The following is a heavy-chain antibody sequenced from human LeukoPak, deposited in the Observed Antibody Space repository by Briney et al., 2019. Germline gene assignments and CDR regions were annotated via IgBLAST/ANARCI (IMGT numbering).Heavy chain of an antibody. J-gene: IGHJ4*02. CDR2: IKEDGSKK. Sequence: GGSLRLSCAASGFTFSSYGMHWVRQAPGKGLEWVANIKEDGSKKNYVDSVKGRFTISRDNAKNSLYLQMNSLRAEDTAVYYCATPLDYYDSTSGYHQGGDWGQGTLVTVSS. D-gene: IGHD3-22*01. CDR3: ATPLDYYDSTSGYHQGGD. V-gene: IGHV3-7*03. CDR1: GFTFSSYG.